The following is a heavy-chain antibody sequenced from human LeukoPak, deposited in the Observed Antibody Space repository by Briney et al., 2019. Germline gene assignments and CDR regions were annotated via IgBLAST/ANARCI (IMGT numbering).Heavy chain of an antibody. CDR3: ATGSASYYGIDY. D-gene: IGHD1-26*01. CDR2: IKAKTDGGTI. Sequence: KPGGSLRLSCAASGFIFSNAWMSWVRQAPGKGLEWVGRIKAKTDGGTINYAAPVKGRFTISRDDSKDTLYLRMNSLKIEDSAVYYCATGSASYYGIDYWGQGTLVTVSS. CDR1: GFIFSNAW. V-gene: IGHV3-15*01. J-gene: IGHJ4*02.